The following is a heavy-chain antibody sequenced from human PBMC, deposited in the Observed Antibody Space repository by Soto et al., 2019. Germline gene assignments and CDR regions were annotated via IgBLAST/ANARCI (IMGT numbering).Heavy chain of an antibody. CDR2: ISSSGNTT. D-gene: IGHD3-22*01. Sequence: PGGSLRLSCAASGFTFSDYYMSWIRQAPGKGLEWVSYISSSGNTTYYADSVKGRFTISRDNAKNILYLEMNSLTAEDTAVYYCVRRAQYFDGTGFHAFDSWGQGIRVTVAS. CDR1: GFTFSDYY. V-gene: IGHV3-11*01. J-gene: IGHJ3*02. CDR3: VRRAQYFDGTGFHAFDS.